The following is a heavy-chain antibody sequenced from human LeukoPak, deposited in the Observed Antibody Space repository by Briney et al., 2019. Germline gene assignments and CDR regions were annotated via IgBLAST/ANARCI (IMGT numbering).Heavy chain of an antibody. CDR1: GFTFSGYP. Sequence: GGSLRLSCAASGFTFSGYPIHWVRQAPGKGLEWVAVISYDGSNKYYADSVKGRFTISRDNSKNTLYLQMNSLRAEDTAVYYCARGVDYYENSGTIDYWGQGTLVTVSS. J-gene: IGHJ4*02. D-gene: IGHD3-22*01. CDR3: ARGVDYYENSGTIDY. V-gene: IGHV3-30-3*01. CDR2: ISYDGSNK.